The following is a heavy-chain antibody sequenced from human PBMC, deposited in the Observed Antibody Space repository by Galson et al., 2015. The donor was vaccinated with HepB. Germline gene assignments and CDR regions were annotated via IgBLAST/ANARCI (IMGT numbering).Heavy chain of an antibody. Sequence: SLRLSCAGSGFIFRHHAMAWIRQAPGKGLEWVSGINGRGSTTYYADAVKGRFSISTDNSKNTVFLQMDNLKVDDTAIYYCVKEGAWFGGDWFDPWGQGTLVTVS. CDR3: VKEGAWFGGDWFDP. D-gene: IGHD3-16*01. J-gene: IGHJ5*02. CDR1: GFIFRHHA. V-gene: IGHV3-23*01. CDR2: INGRGSTT.